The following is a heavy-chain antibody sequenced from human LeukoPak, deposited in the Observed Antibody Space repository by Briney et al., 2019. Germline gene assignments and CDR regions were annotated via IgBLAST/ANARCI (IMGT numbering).Heavy chain of an antibody. CDR2: INPNSGGT. CDR1: GYTFTGYY. CDR3: GLVTPGNWWFDP. Sequence: GASVKVSCKASGYTFTGYYMHWVRQAPGQGLEWMGWINPNSGGTNYAQKFQGRVTMTRDTSIDVAYMELSSLRYDDTAVYYCGLVTPGNWWFDPWGQGTLVTVSS. D-gene: IGHD2-21*02. V-gene: IGHV1-2*02. J-gene: IGHJ5*02.